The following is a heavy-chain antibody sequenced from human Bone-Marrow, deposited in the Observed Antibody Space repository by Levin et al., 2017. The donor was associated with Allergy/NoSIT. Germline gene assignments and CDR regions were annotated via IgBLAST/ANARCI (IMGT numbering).Heavy chain of an antibody. CDR2: IYSGGGT. D-gene: IGHD3-10*01. Sequence: GGSLRLSCTASGVTVFNNYFMWVRPAPGKGLEWVSHIYSGGGTNYADSVKGRFSVSRDNSKNTVYLQMNSLRADDTAVYYCGRDGPGGGHWGPGTQVTVSS. CDR3: GRDGPGGGH. V-gene: IGHV3-66*01. J-gene: IGHJ4*02. CDR1: GVTVFNNY.